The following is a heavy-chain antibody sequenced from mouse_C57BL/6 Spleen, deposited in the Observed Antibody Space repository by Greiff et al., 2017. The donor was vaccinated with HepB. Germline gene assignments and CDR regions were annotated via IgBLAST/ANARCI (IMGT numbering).Heavy chain of an antibody. J-gene: IGHJ2*01. CDR2: IDPSDSYT. Sequence: QVQLQQPGAELVKPGASVKLSCKASGYTFTSYWMQWVKQRPGQGLEWIGEIDPSDSYTNYNQKFKGKATLTVDTSSSTAYMQLSSLTSEDSAVYYCARELGDYWGQGTTLTVSS. D-gene: IGHD4-1*01. CDR1: GYTFTSYW. CDR3: ARELGDY. V-gene: IGHV1-50*01.